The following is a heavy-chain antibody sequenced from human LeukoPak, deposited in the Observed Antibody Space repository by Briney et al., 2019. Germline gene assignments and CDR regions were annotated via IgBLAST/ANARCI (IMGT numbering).Heavy chain of an antibody. CDR3: ARYVEDLRQWLVGDAFDI. V-gene: IGHV4-39*01. D-gene: IGHD6-19*01. J-gene: IGHJ3*02. CDR1: GGSISSSSYY. Sequence: SETLSLTCTVSGGSISSSSYYWGWIRQPPGKGLEWIGSIYYSGSTYYNPSLKSRVTISVDTSKNQFSLKLSSVTAADTAVYYCARYVEDLRQWLVGDAFDIWGQGTMVTVSS. CDR2: IYYSGST.